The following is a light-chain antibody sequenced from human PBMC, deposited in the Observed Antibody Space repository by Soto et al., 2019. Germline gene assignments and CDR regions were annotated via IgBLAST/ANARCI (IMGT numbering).Light chain of an antibody. J-gene: IGLJ2*01. CDR2: DVT. CDR3: TAYAGSSIPVV. CDR1: SSDVGGYNF. V-gene: IGLV2-8*01. Sequence: QSVLTQPPSASGSPGQSVTISCTGASSDVGGYNFVSWYQQHPGTAPKLMIYDVTERPSGVPDRFSGSKSGNTASLTVSGLQAEDEAAYYCTAYAGSSIPVVFGGGTKLTVL.